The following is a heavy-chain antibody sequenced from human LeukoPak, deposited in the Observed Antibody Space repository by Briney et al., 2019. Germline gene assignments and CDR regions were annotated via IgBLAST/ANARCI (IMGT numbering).Heavy chain of an antibody. CDR3: ARELLAVGDSSGYPFDY. J-gene: IGHJ4*02. CDR1: GGTFSSYA. Sequence: ASVKVSCKASGGTFSSYAISWVRQAPGQGLEWMGGIIPIFGTANYAQKFQGRVTITTDESTSTAYMELSSLRSEDTAMYYCARELLAVGDSSGYPFDYWGQGTLVTVSS. V-gene: IGHV1-69*05. D-gene: IGHD3-22*01. CDR2: IIPIFGTA.